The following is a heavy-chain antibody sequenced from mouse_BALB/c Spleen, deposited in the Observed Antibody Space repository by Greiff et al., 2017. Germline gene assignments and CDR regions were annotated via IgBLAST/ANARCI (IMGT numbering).Heavy chain of an antibody. Sequence: QVQLQQSGAELVKPGASVKMSCKASGYTFTSYWMHWVKQRPGQGLEWIGTIDPSDSYTSYNQKFKGKATLTVDTSSSTAYMQLSSLTSEDSAVYYCTRSGLLTYFDYWGQGTTLTVSS. D-gene: IGHD2-3*01. CDR1: GYTFTSYW. CDR2: IDPSDSYT. J-gene: IGHJ2*01. V-gene: IGHV1S127*01. CDR3: TRSGLLTYFDY.